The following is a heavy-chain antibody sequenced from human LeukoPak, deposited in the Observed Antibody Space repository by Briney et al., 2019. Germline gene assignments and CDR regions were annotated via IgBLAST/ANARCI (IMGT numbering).Heavy chain of an antibody. V-gene: IGHV5-10-1*01. Sequence: GESLKISCKGSGYSFTSYWIRWVRQMPGKGLEWMGRIDPSDSYTNYSPSFQGHVTISADKSISTAYLQWSSLKASDTAMYYCARHSSTYYDILTGSSVSWFDPWGQGTLVTVSS. J-gene: IGHJ5*02. CDR1: GYSFTSYW. CDR2: IDPSDSYT. CDR3: ARHSSTYYDILTGSSVSWFDP. D-gene: IGHD3-9*01.